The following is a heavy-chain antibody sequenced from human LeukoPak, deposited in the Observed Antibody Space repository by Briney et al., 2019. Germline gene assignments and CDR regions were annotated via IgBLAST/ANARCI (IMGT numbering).Heavy chain of an antibody. V-gene: IGHV1-2*02. CDR1: GYTFIGYY. Sequence: GASVKVSCKASGYTFIGYYMHWVRQAPGQGLEWMGWINPNSGGTNSAQKFQGRVTMTKDTSISTAYMELSRLRSDDTAVNFCARAIAVVDYWGQGTLVTVSS. CDR2: INPNSGGT. D-gene: IGHD6-19*01. CDR3: ARAIAVVDY. J-gene: IGHJ4*02.